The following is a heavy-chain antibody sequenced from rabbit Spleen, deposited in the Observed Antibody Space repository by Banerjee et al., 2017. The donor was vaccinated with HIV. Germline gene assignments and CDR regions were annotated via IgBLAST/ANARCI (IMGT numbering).Heavy chain of an antibody. CDR1: GFSFSSNYY. D-gene: IGHD8-1*01. CDR2: IYAGSSGTT. CDR3: ARDSGTSFSSYGMDL. J-gene: IGHJ6*01. Sequence: QSLEESGGDLVKPGASLTLTCTASGFSFSSNYYMCWVRQPPGKGLEWIACIYAGSSGTTYYASWAKGRFTISKTSSTTVTLQVTSLTAADTATYFCARDSGTSFSSYGMDLWGQGTLVTVS. V-gene: IGHV1S40*01.